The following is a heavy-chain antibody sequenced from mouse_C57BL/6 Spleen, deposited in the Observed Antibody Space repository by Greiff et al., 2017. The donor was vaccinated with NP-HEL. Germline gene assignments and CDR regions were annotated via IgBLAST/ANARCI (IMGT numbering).Heavy chain of an antibody. D-gene: IGHD2-4*01. Sequence: VQLQQSGAELVKPGASVKISCKASGYAFSSYWMNWVKQRPGKGLEWIGQIYPGDGDTNYNGKFKGKATLTADKSSSTAYMQLSSLTSEDSAVYFCARDGLRRENYAMDYWGQGTSVTVSS. CDR1: GYAFSSYW. V-gene: IGHV1-80*01. J-gene: IGHJ4*01. CDR3: ARDGLRRENYAMDY. CDR2: IYPGDGDT.